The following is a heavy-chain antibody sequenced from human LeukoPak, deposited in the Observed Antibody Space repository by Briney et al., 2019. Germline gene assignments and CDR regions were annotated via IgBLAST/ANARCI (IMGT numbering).Heavy chain of an antibody. D-gene: IGHD3-22*01. V-gene: IGHV4-39*01. Sequence: SETLSLTCTVSGGSISSSSYYWGWIRQPPGKGLEWIGSIYYSGSTYYNPSLKSRVTISVDTSKNQFSLKLRSVTAADTAVYYCARHSYYYDSGAHQSFDYWGQGTLVTVSS. J-gene: IGHJ4*02. CDR1: GGSISSSSYY. CDR2: IYYSGST. CDR3: ARHSYYYDSGAHQSFDY.